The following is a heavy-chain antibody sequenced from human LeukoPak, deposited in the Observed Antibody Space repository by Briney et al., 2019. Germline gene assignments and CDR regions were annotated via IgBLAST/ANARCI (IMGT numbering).Heavy chain of an antibody. D-gene: IGHD3-22*01. CDR3: ARSPYYDSSAYYDY. Sequence: GGSLRLSCAASGFTFSSYWMHWVRQAPGKGLVWVSRINTDGSSTTYANSVKGRFTISRDNSKNTLYLQMGSLRAEDMAVYYCARSPYYDSSAYYDYWGQGTLVTVSS. CDR1: GFTFSSYW. J-gene: IGHJ4*02. CDR2: INTDGSST. V-gene: IGHV3-74*03.